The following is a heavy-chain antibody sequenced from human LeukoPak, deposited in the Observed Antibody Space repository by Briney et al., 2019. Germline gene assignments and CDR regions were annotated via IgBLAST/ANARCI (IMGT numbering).Heavy chain of an antibody. V-gene: IGHV4-59*08. CDR2: IYYSGST. J-gene: IGHJ1*01. CDR1: GGSTNSYY. CDR3: ATLRYCGGGSCFPKYFQH. D-gene: IGHD2-15*01. Sequence: NPSETLSLTCTVSGGSTNSYYWSWILQPPGKGLEWIGYIYYSGSTNYNPSLKSRVTISVDTSKNQFSLKLSSVTAADTAVYYCATLRYCGGGSCFPKYFQHWGQGTLVTVSS.